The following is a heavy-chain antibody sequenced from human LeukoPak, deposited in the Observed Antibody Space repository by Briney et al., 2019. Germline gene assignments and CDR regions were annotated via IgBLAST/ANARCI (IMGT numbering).Heavy chain of an antibody. D-gene: IGHD3-16*01. CDR3: ARSGNYGGHFDD. Sequence: SETLSLTCTVSGFSISSYYCNWLRQSPGKGLEWIGYIYYSGTTNYNPSLKSRVAISVDTSKNQFSLKLTSVTAADTAVYYCARSGNYGGHFDDRGQGTLVTVSS. CDR1: GFSISSYY. CDR2: IYYSGTT. V-gene: IGHV4-59*08. J-gene: IGHJ4*02.